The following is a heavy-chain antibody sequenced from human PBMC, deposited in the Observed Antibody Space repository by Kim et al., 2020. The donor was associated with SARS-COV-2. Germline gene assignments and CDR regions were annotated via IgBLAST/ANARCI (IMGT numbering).Heavy chain of an antibody. CDR2: IWWDSGSI. D-gene: IGHD5-18*01. CDR1: GFTFRDYA. J-gene: IGHJ4*01. V-gene: IGHV3-9*01. CDR3: TKDIWLKNWCGRYCVDY. Sequence: GGSLRLSCAASGFTFRDYAMHWVRQAPGKGLEWVAGIWWDSGSIGYADSVKGRFTISRDNAKNSLYLQMNILRAEDTAVYYCTKDIWLKNWCGRYCVDY.